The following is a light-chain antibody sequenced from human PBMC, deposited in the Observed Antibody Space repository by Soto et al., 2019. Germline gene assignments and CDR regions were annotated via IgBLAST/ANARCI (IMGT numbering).Light chain of an antibody. CDR2: DVS. V-gene: IGLV2-14*01. J-gene: IGLJ1*01. CDR1: SSDVGGYNY. CDR3: SSYTSSSTLV. Sequence: QSALTQPASVSGSPRQSITISCTGTSSDVGGYNYVSRYQQHPGNAPKLMIYDVSNRPSGVSNRFSGSKSGNTASLTISGRHAEDEADYYCSSYTSSSTLVFGTGTKVTDL.